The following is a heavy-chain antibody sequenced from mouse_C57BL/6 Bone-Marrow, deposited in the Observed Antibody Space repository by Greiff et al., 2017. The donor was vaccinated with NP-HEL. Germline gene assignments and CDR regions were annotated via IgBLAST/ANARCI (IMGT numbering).Heavy chain of an antibody. D-gene: IGHD2-3*01. CDR2: IHPNSGST. Sequence: QVQLQQSGAELVKPGASVKLSCKASGYTFTSYWMHWVKQRPGQGLEWIGMIHPNSGSTNYNEKFKSKATLTVDKSSSTAYMQLSSLTSEDSAVYYCARLYDGYYLYYYAMDYWGQGTSVTVSS. V-gene: IGHV1-64*01. CDR1: GYTFTSYW. CDR3: ARLYDGYYLYYYAMDY. J-gene: IGHJ4*01.